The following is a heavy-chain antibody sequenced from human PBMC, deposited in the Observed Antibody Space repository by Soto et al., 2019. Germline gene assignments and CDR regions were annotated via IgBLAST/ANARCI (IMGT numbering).Heavy chain of an antibody. CDR2: FDPEDGEA. D-gene: IGHD1-26*01. V-gene: IGHV1-24*01. CDR3: ATAWDVKFFDY. CDR1: GYSVTELS. J-gene: IGHJ4*02. Sequence: ASVKVSCKVSGYSVTELSMHWVRLAPGKGLEWMGIFDPEDGEATYAEKFQGRVTMTEDTLTDTGYLELSSLRSDGTAVYFCATAWDVKFFDYWGQGTLVTVSS.